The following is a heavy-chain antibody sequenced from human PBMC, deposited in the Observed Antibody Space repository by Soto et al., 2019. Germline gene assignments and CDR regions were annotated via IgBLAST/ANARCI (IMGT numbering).Heavy chain of an antibody. CDR1: GGSISSSSYY. J-gene: IGHJ4*02. Sequence: TSETLSLTCTVSGGSISSSSYYWGWIRQPPGKGLEWIGSIYYSGSTYYNPSLKSRVTISVDTSKNQFSLKLSSVTAADTAVYYCARHLAKYYFDYWGQGTLVTVSS. V-gene: IGHV4-39*01. CDR2: IYYSGST. CDR3: ARHLAKYYFDY.